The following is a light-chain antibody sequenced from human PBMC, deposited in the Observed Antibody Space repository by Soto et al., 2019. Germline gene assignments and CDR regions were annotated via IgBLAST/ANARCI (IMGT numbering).Light chain of an antibody. CDR2: EGT. J-gene: IGLJ3*02. Sequence: QSALTQPASVSGSPGQSITISCMGTSSDFGTYKLFSWYQQHPNKAPKLIIYEGTKRPSGVSNRFSGSKSGDTASLPVSGLPAEDEADYFCCSYGDTFSVFCGGTNVTVL. CDR1: SSDFGTYKL. CDR3: CSYGDTFSV. V-gene: IGLV2-23*01.